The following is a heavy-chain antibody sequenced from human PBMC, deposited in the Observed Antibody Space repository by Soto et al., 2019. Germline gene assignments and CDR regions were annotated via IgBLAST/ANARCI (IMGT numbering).Heavy chain of an antibody. CDR1: GGSISSSSYY. V-gene: IGHV4-39*01. J-gene: IGHJ5*02. D-gene: IGHD3-10*01. CDR2: IYYSGST. Sequence: SETLSLTCTVSGGSISSSSYYWGWIRQPPGKGLEWIGSIYYSGSTYYNPSLKSRVTISVDTSKNQFSLKLSSVTAADTAVYYCARQPYELWFGELFPNWFDPWGQGTLVTVSS. CDR3: ARQPYELWFGELFPNWFDP.